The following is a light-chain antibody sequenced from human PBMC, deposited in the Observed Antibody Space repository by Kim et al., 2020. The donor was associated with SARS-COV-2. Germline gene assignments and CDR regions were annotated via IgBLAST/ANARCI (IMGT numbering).Light chain of an antibody. V-gene: IGLV2-14*03. CDR3: SSHTTSSTYV. CDR1: IRVVGGYNS. Sequence: GQSITISCAGTIRVVGGYNSVSWYQQHPGKAPKLMIYDVSERASGVSNRFSGSQSGNTASLTISGLRAEDEADYYCSSHTTSSTYVFGSGTKVTVL. CDR2: DVS. J-gene: IGLJ1*01.